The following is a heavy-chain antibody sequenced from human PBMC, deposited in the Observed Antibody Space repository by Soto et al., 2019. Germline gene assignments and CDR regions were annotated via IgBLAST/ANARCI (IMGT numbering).Heavy chain of an antibody. CDR1: GFTFSSDW. D-gene: IGHD2-15*01. V-gene: IGHV3-15*01. CDR3: TRGGPLGNYFDY. CDR2: IKRNVDGGTT. J-gene: IGHJ4*02. Sequence: GGSLRLSCAASGFTFSSDWMSWVRQAPGKGLGWVGRIKRNVDGGTTDYAESAKGRFSISRDDSKNTLYLQMNSLKTEDTAVYYCTRGGPLGNYFDYWGQGTLVTVSS.